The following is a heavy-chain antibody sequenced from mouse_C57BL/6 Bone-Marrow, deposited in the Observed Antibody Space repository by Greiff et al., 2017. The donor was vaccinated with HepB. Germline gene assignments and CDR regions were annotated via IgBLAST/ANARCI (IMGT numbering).Heavy chain of an antibody. CDR1: GYTFTSYW. V-gene: IGHV1-64*01. Sequence: QVHVKQSGAELVKPGASVKLSCKASGYTFTSYWMHWVKQRPGQGLEWIGMIHPNSGSTNYNEKFKSKATLTVDKSSSTAYMQLSSLTSEDSAVYYCARDLLWRAYWGQGTLVTVSA. D-gene: IGHD2-10*01. J-gene: IGHJ3*01. CDR3: ARDLLWRAY. CDR2: IHPNSGST.